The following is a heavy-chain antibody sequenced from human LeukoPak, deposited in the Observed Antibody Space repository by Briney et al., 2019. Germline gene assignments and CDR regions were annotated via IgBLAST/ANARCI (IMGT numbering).Heavy chain of an antibody. CDR3: ARGSGWYFVY. J-gene: IGHJ4*02. CDR1: GDSVSSGSSY. D-gene: IGHD6-19*01. Sequence: SETLSLTCTVTGDSVSSGSSYWSWIRQPPGKGLEWIGYIYHSGSTNYNPSLKNRVTISVDTSKNQFSPKLSSVTAADTAVYYCARGSGWYFVYWGQGTLVTVSS. V-gene: IGHV4-61*01. CDR2: IYHSGST.